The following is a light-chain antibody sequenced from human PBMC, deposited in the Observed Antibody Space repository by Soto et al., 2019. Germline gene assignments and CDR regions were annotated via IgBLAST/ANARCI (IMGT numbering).Light chain of an antibody. Sequence: QSALTQPASVSGSPGQSITISCTGTSGDVGGYNYVSWYQQHPGKAPKLMIYEVSNRPSGVSNRFSGSKSGNTASLTISGLQAEDEADYYCSSYTSSSTNDVFGTGTKLTVL. CDR3: SSYTSSSTNDV. J-gene: IGLJ1*01. CDR1: SGDVGGYNY. CDR2: EVS. V-gene: IGLV2-14*01.